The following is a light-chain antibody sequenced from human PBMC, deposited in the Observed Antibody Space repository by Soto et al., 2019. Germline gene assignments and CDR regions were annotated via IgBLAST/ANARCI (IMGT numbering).Light chain of an antibody. CDR1: QSVSSN. CDR2: GAS. Sequence: EIVMPQSPATLSVSPGERATLSCRASQSVSSNLAWYQQKPGQAPRLLIYGASTRATGIPARFSGSGSGTEFTLTISSLQAEDFAVYYCQQYNNWPEWPFGRGDKVDIK. CDR3: QQYNNWPEWP. V-gene: IGKV3-15*01. J-gene: IGKJ1*01.